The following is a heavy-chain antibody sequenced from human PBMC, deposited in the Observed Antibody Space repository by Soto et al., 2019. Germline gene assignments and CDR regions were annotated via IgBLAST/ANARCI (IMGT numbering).Heavy chain of an antibody. CDR2: INHSGST. J-gene: IGHJ4*02. D-gene: IGHD2-15*01. Sequence: QVQLQQWGAGLSKPSETLSLTCAVYGGSFSGYYWSWIRQPPGKGLEWIGEINHSGSTNYNPSLKSRVTISVDTSKNQFSLKLSSVTAADTAVYYCARGVVEDYWGQGTLVTVSS. CDR1: GGSFSGYY. CDR3: ARGVVEDY. V-gene: IGHV4-34*01.